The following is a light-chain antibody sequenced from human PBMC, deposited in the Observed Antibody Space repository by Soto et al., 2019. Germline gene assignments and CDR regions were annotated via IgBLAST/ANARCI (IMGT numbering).Light chain of an antibody. V-gene: IGLV2-11*01. CDR2: DVS. J-gene: IGLJ1*01. Sequence: QSALTQPRSVSGYPGQSVTISCTGTSSDVGGYNYVSWYQQHPGKAPKLMIYDVSKRPSGVPERFSGSKSGNTASLSVSGLQDEDEADYYCCSYAGSFYYVFGTGTKVTVL. CDR1: SSDVGGYNY. CDR3: CSYAGSFYYV.